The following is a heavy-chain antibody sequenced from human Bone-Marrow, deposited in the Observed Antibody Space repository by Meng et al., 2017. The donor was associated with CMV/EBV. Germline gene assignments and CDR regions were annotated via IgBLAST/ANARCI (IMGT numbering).Heavy chain of an antibody. Sequence: ESLKISCAASGFTFSSYSMNWVRQAPGKGLEWIGEINHSGSTNYNPSLKSRVIMSLDTSKNQVSLKVSSVTAADTAVYYCARVMRREYLFSRYSWFDPWGQGTLVTVSS. V-gene: IGHV4-34*01. CDR1: GFTFSSYS. CDR3: ARVMRREYLFSRYSWFDP. J-gene: IGHJ5*02. D-gene: IGHD2/OR15-2a*01. CDR2: INHSGST.